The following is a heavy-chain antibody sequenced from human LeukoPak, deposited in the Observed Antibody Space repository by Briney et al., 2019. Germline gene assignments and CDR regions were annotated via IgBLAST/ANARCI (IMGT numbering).Heavy chain of an antibody. CDR1: GGSISSSSYY. CDR2: IYYSGST. J-gene: IGHJ4*02. CDR3: ASPNFFSGSRGY. Sequence: PSETLSLTCTVSGGSISSSSYYWGWIRQPPGKGLEWIGSIYYSGSTYYNPSLKSRGTISVDTSKNQFSLKLSSVTAADTAVYYCASPNFFSGSRGYWGQGTLVSVSS. D-gene: IGHD6-6*01. V-gene: IGHV4-39*01.